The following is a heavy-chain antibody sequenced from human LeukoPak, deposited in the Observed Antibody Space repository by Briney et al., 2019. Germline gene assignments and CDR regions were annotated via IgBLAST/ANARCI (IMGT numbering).Heavy chain of an antibody. CDR1: GFTFSSYA. V-gene: IGHV3-64*01. D-gene: IGHD5-12*01. Sequence: GGSLRLSCAASGFTFSSYAMHWVRQAPGKGLEYVSAISSNGGSTYYANSVKGRFTISRDNSKNTLYLQMGSLSAEDMAVYYCARVGAVATIFFGLDYWGQGTLVTVSS. J-gene: IGHJ4*02. CDR2: ISSNGGST. CDR3: ARVGAVATIFFGLDY.